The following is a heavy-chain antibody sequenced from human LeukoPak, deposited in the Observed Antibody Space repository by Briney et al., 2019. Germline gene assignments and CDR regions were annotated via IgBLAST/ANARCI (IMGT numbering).Heavy chain of an antibody. V-gene: IGHV1-18*01. Sequence: GASVKVSCKASGYTFTSYGISWVRQAPGQGLEWMGWISAYNGNTNYAQKLQGRVTMTTDTSTSTACMELRSLRSDDTAVYYCARDLAEWLAYFDYWGQGTLVTVSS. CDR2: ISAYNGNT. CDR3: ARDLAEWLAYFDY. J-gene: IGHJ4*02. CDR1: GYTFTSYG. D-gene: IGHD6-19*01.